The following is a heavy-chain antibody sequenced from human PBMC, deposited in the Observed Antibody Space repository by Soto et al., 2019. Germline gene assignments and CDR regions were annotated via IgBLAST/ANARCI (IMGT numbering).Heavy chain of an antibody. CDR2: INQSGTT. CDR3: ARLVGGRIAVLTPSSDRRNHWFDP. J-gene: IGHJ5*02. CDR1: GGTLSGYY. V-gene: IGHV4-34*02. D-gene: IGHD1-26*01. Sequence: QVQLQQWGAGLLKPSETLSLTCAVYGGTLSGYYWTWVRRPPGKGLEWIGEINQSGTTNFNPSLQSRATPSVDTSKTNFSLKLRSLTAADTAVYYCARLVGGRIAVLTPSSDRRNHWFDPWGRGTPVTVSA.